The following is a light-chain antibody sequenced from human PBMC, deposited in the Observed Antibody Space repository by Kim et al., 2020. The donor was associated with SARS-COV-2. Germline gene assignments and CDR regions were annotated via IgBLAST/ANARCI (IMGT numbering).Light chain of an antibody. J-gene: IGLJ3*02. Sequence: SYELTQPPSVSVSPGQTARITCSGDALPKQYAYWYQQKPGQAPVLVIYKDSERPSGITERFSGSSSGTTVTLTISGVQAEDEADYYCQSADSSGTYPDWVFGGGTQLTVL. CDR2: KDS. CDR1: ALPKQY. V-gene: IGLV3-25*03. CDR3: QSADSSGTYPDWV.